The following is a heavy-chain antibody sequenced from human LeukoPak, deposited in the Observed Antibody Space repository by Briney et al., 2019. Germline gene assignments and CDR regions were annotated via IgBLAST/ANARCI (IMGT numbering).Heavy chain of an antibody. CDR1: GFTFSSYA. Sequence: GGSLRLSCAASGFTFSSYAMHWVRQAPGMGLEWVAVISYDGSNKYYADSVKGRFTISRDNSKNTLYLQMNSLRAEGTAVYYCARDSVGATNYFDYWGQGTLVTVSS. J-gene: IGHJ4*02. V-gene: IGHV3-30-3*01. CDR2: ISYDGSNK. D-gene: IGHD1-26*01. CDR3: ARDSVGATNYFDY.